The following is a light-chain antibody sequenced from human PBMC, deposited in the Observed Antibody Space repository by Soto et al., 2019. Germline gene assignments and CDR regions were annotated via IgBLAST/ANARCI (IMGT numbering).Light chain of an antibody. V-gene: IGLV6-57*04. CDR1: SGSIASYY. J-gene: IGLJ1*01. CDR3: LSYDSSNFV. CDR2: EDD. Sequence: NFMLTQPHSVSESPGKTLTISCTLSSGSIASYYVQWYQQRPGRAPTTVIYEDDDRPSGVPDRFSGSIDSSSNSASLTISGLKTEDEADYYCLSYDSSNFVFGTGTKVTVL.